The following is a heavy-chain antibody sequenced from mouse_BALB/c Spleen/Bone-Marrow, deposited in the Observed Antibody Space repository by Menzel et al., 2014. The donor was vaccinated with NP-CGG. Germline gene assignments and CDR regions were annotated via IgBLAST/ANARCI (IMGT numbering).Heavy chain of an antibody. CDR3: ARDSLLRSLYAMDY. D-gene: IGHD1-2*01. CDR1: GFTFSSYG. V-gene: IGHV5-6-3*01. CDR2: INSNGGRT. Sequence: EVKVVESGGGLVQPGGSLKPSCAASGFTFSSYGMSWVRQTPDKRLELVATINSNGGRTYYPDSVKGRFTISRDNAKNTLYLQMSSLKSEDTAMYYCARDSLLRSLYAMDYWGQGTSVTVSS. J-gene: IGHJ4*01.